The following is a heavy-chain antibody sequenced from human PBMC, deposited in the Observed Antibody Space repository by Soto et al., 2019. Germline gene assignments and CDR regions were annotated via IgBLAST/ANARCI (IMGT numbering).Heavy chain of an antibody. V-gene: IGHV4-59*01. CDR3: ARERRRHGMDV. J-gene: IGHJ6*02. CDR2: IYYSGST. Sequence: SETLSLTCTVSGGSISSYYWSWIRQPPGKGLEWIGYIYYSGSTNYNPSLKSRVTISVDTSKNQFSLKLSSVTAADTAVYYCARERRRHGMDVWGQGTTVTVSS. CDR1: GGSISSYY.